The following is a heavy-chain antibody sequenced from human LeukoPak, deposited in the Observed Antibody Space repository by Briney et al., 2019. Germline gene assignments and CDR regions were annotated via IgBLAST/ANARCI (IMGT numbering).Heavy chain of an antibody. V-gene: IGHV3-30-3*01. J-gene: IGHJ5*02. CDR3: ARDVPSDL. CDR2: ISYDGSNK. CDR1: GFTFSNKA. Sequence: GGSLRLSCAASGFTFSNKAMSWVRQAPGKGLEWVAVISYDGSNKYYADSVKGRFTISRDNSKNTLYLQMNSLRAEDTAVYYCARDVPSDLWGQGTLVTVSS.